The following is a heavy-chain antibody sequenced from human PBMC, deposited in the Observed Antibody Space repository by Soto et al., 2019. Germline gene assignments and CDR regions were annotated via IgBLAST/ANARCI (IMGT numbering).Heavy chain of an antibody. D-gene: IGHD6-19*01. CDR3: ARAVGQFDP. V-gene: IGHV1-3*01. Sequence: QVQLVQSGAEVKKPGASVKVSCKASGYTFSSYALHWVRQAPGQRLEWMGWINAANGNVKYSQKFQGRVTITRDTSASTAYMELSSLRSEDTAVYYFARAVGQFDPWGQGTLVTVSS. CDR1: GYTFSSYA. CDR2: INAANGNV. J-gene: IGHJ5*02.